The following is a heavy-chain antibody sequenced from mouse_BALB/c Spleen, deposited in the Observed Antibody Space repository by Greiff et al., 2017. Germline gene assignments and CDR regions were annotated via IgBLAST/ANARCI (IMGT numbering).Heavy chain of an antibody. V-gene: IGHV3-2*02. D-gene: IGHD2-10*01. CDR3: ARRAYYGLAWFAY. Sequence: DVKLVESGPGLVKPSQSLSLTCTVTGYSITSDYAWNWIRQFPGNKLEWMGYISYSGSTSYNPSLKSRISITRDTSKNQFFLQLNSVTTEDTATYYCARRAYYGLAWFAYWGQGTLVTVSA. J-gene: IGHJ3*01. CDR1: GYSITSDYA. CDR2: ISYSGST.